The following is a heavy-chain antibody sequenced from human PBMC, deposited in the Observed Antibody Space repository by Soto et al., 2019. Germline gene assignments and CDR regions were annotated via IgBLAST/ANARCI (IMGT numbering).Heavy chain of an antibody. V-gene: IGHV1-8*01. CDR3: GGGGGVVVAAGLDY. CDR1: GYTFTSYD. J-gene: IGHJ4*02. D-gene: IGHD2-15*01. CDR2: MNPNSGNT. Sequence: QVQLVQSGAEVKKPGASVKVSCKASGYTFTSYDINWVRQATGQGLEGMGWMNPNSGNTGYAQKFQGRVTMTRNTSISTAHMELSRLSSEATAVYYGGGGGGVVVAAGLDYWGQGTLVTVSS.